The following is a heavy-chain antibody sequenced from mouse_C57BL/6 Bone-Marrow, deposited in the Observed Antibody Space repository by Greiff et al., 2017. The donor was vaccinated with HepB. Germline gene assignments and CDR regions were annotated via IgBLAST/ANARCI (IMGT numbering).Heavy chain of an antibody. D-gene: IGHD3-2*02. CDR3: ATLDSSGYVGFAY. CDR2: ILPGSGST. V-gene: IGHV1-9*01. Sequence: QVQLKQSGAELMKPGASVKLSCKATGYTFTGYWIEWVKQRPGHGLEWIGEILPGSGSTNYNEKFKGKATFTADTSSNTAYIQLSSLTTEDSAIYYCATLDSSGYVGFAYWGQGTLVTVSA. J-gene: IGHJ3*01. CDR1: GYTFTGYW.